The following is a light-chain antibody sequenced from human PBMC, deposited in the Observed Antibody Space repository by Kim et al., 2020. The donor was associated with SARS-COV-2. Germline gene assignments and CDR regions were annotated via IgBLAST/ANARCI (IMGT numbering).Light chain of an antibody. J-gene: IGKJ4*01. V-gene: IGKV1-5*03. Sequence: AFVGDRVTSTCRASQSLNSELAWYQQKPGKAPKFLIYQASSLERGVPSRFSGSGSGTEFTLTISSLQPDDSATYYCQQYKTYPLTFGGGTKVDIK. CDR1: QSLNSE. CDR2: QAS. CDR3: QQYKTYPLT.